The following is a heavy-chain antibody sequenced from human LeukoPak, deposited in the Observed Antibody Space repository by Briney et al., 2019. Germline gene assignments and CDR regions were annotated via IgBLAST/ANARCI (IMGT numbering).Heavy chain of an antibody. Sequence: GESLKISCKGSGYSFNNYWIGWVRQMPGKGLEWMEIIYPGDSDTRYSPSFQGQVTISADKSISTAYLQWSSLKVSDTAMYYCARGAVAGSLDYWGQGTLVTVSS. CDR1: GYSFNNYW. D-gene: IGHD6-19*01. J-gene: IGHJ4*02. CDR2: IYPGDSDT. V-gene: IGHV5-51*01. CDR3: ARGAVAGSLDY.